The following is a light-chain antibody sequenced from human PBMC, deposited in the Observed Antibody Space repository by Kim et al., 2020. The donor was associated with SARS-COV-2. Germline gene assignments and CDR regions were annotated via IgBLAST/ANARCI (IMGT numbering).Light chain of an antibody. CDR1: QGISSY. CDR2: AAS. V-gene: IGKV1-8*01. J-gene: IGKJ1*01. Sequence: ASTGDRITITCRASQGISSYLAWYQQKPGKVPKRLIYAASTMQSGVPSRFSGSGSGTEFTLTISGLQSEDFATYYCQQYYSYPLGFGQGTKVDIK. CDR3: QQYYSYPLG.